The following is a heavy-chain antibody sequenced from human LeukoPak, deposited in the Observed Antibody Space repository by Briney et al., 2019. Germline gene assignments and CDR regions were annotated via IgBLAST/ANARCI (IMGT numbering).Heavy chain of an antibody. V-gene: IGHV3-11*05. J-gene: IGHJ3*02. Sequence: GGSLRLSCAASGFTFSDYYMNWTRQAPGKGLEWVSNISSTSAYTDYADSVKGRFTISRDNAKNSLYLQMSSLRAEDTAVYYCARDKFNNLDAFDIWGQGTMVTVPS. CDR1: GFTFSDYY. CDR2: ISSTSAYT. CDR3: ARDKFNNLDAFDI. D-gene: IGHD1/OR15-1a*01.